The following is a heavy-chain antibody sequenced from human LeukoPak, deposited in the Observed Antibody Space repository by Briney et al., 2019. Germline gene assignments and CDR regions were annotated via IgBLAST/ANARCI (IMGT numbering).Heavy chain of an antibody. D-gene: IGHD6-13*01. CDR3: ARGYSSSWYEGYYFDY. Sequence: PGGSLRLSCAASGFTFRSYWMHWGRQAPGKGLVWVSRINSDGSSTSYADSVKGRFTISRDNAKNTLYLQMNSLRAEDTAVYYCARGYSSSWYEGYYFDYWGQGTLVTVSS. J-gene: IGHJ4*02. CDR2: INSDGSST. CDR1: GFTFRSYW. V-gene: IGHV3-74*01.